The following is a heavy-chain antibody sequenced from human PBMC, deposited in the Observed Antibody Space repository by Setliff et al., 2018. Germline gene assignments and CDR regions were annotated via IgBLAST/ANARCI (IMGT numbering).Heavy chain of an antibody. CDR1: AFTFSRYS. CDR3: ARSESCGSTHCSPYDY. V-gene: IGHV3-21*01. Sequence: PGGSLRLSCVASAFTFSRYSMNWVRQAPGKGLEWVSSISSSGSFQFYADSVKGRFTISRDNANNSVSLQMNSLRAEDSGVYYCARSESCGSTHCSPYDYWGQGTLVTVSS. CDR2: ISSSGSFQ. J-gene: IGHJ4*02. D-gene: IGHD2-2*01.